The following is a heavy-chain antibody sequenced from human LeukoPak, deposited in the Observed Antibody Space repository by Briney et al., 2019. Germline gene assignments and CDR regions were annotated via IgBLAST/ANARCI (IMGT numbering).Heavy chain of an antibody. CDR2: ISGAGTFI. Sequence: PGGSLRLSCAASGFTFSSYAMNWVRQAPGARLEWVASISGAGTFIYYADSLKGRFTISRDNTKNSLYLQMNGLRAEDTAVYYCTRSSMAALAVDSWGQGTLVTVSS. D-gene: IGHD6-6*01. CDR1: GFTFSSYA. V-gene: IGHV3-21*01. J-gene: IGHJ4*02. CDR3: TRSSMAALAVDS.